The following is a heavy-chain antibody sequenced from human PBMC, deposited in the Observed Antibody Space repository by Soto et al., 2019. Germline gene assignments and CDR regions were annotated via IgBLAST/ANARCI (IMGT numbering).Heavy chain of an antibody. CDR2: MNQHGSDI. V-gene: IGHV3-7*03. CDR1: GFTFSSYW. Sequence: EVQLVESGGDLVQPGGSLRLSCAASGFTFSSYWMAWVRQSPGKGLEWVASMNQHGSDIQYVDSVRGRFTISRDXARNXXXLQMNNLRVEDTAIYYCATDTYCPATCYRGHGNWGQGTLVTVSS. J-gene: IGHJ4*02. D-gene: IGHD2-8*02. CDR3: ATDTYCPATCYRGHGN.